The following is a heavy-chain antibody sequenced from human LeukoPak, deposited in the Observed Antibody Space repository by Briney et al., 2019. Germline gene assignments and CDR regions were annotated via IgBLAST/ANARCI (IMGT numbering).Heavy chain of an antibody. CDR1: GGSISSYY. Sequence: SETLSLTCTVSGGSISSYYWSWIRQPPGKGLEWIGYIYYSGSTNYNPSLKSRVTISVDTSKNQFSLKLSSVTAADTAVYYCARHEERAMIYAFDIWGQGTMVTVSS. CDR3: ARHEERAMIYAFDI. V-gene: IGHV4-59*08. J-gene: IGHJ3*02. CDR2: IYYSGST. D-gene: IGHD3/OR15-3a*01.